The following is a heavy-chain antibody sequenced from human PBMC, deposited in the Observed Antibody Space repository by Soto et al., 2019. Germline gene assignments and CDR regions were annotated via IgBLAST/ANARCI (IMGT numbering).Heavy chain of an antibody. CDR1: GFTVSSNY. CDR2: IYSGGST. V-gene: IGHV3-53*01. J-gene: IGHJ3*02. Sequence: PGGSLRLSCAASGFTVSSNYMSWVRQAPGKGLEWVSVIYSGGSTYYADSVKGRFTISRDNSKNTLYLQMNSLRAEDTAVYYCASVDSSGYDAFDIWGQGTIVTVSS. CDR3: ASVDSSGYDAFDI. D-gene: IGHD6-19*01.